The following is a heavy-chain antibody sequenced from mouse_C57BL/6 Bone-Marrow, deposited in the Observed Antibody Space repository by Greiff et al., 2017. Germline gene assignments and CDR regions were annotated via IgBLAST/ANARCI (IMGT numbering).Heavy chain of an antibody. Sequence: QVQLKQPGAELVKPGASVKMSCKASGYTFTSYWITWVKQRPGQGLEWIGDIYPGSGSTNYNEKFKSKATLTVDTSSSTAYMQLSSLTSEDSAVYYCTRWIYYDYDKAAWFAYWGQGTLVTVSA. CDR1: GYTFTSYW. V-gene: IGHV1-55*01. D-gene: IGHD2-4*01. CDR3: TRWIYYDYDKAAWFAY. J-gene: IGHJ3*01. CDR2: IYPGSGST.